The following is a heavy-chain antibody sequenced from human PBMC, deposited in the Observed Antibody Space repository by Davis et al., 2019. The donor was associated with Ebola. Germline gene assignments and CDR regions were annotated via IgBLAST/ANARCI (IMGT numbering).Heavy chain of an antibody. V-gene: IGHV3-23*01. J-gene: IGHJ3*02. CDR1: GFISSSYA. D-gene: IGHD6-19*01. CDR3: VKDLKGVALAKLRLHAFDI. CDR2: IRGRGGDT. Sequence: GESLKISCSASGFISSSYAMNWVRQAPGKGLEWVSGIRGRGGDTFYTDSVKRRFTISRDNSNNTLYLQMNSLRAKDTAVYYCVKDLKGVALAKLRLHAFDIWGQGTMVTVPS.